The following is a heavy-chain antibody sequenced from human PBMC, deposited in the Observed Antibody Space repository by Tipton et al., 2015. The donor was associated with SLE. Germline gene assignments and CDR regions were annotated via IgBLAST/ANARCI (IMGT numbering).Heavy chain of an antibody. CDR2: ISGSGGST. J-gene: IGHJ3*02. CDR1: GFTFSSYA. V-gene: IGHV3-23*01. Sequence: LRLSCAASGFTFSSYAMSWVRQAPGKGLEWVSAISGSGGSTYYADSVKGRFTISRDNSKNTLYLQMNSLRAEDTAVYYCAKDLNVGATAGADAFDIWGQVTMVTVSS. D-gene: IGHD1-26*01. CDR3: AKDLNVGATAGADAFDI.